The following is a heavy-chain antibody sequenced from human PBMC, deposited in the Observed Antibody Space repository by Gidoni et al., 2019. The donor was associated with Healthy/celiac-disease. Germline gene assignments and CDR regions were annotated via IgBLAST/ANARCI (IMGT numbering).Heavy chain of an antibody. CDR3: AREGGYCSSTSCYNWFDP. Sequence: QVQLVESGGGLVKPGGSLRLSCAASGFTFSYYYMSWIRQAPGKGLEWVSYISSSSSYTNYADSVKGRFTISRDNAKNSLYLQMNSLRAEDTAVYYCAREGGYCSSTSCYNWFDPWGQGTLVTVSS. D-gene: IGHD2-2*01. V-gene: IGHV3-11*06. CDR1: GFTFSYYY. CDR2: ISSSSSYT. J-gene: IGHJ5*02.